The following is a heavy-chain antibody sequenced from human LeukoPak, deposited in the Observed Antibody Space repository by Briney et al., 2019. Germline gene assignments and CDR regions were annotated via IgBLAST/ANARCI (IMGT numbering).Heavy chain of an antibody. Sequence: GGSLRLSCAASGFTFSSYWMSWVRQAPGKGLEWVANIKQDGSEKYYVDSVKGRFTISRDNAKNSLYLQMNSLRAEDTAVYYCARDIPDYGDHGWITYYFDYWGQGTLVTVSS. CDR3: ARDIPDYGDHGWITYYFDY. V-gene: IGHV3-7*01. D-gene: IGHD4-17*01. CDR2: IKQDGSEK. J-gene: IGHJ4*02. CDR1: GFTFSSYW.